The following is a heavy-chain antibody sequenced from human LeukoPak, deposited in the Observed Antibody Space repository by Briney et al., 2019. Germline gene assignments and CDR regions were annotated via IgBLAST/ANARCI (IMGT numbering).Heavy chain of an antibody. CDR1: GFTFDDYA. D-gene: IGHD6-13*01. CDR3: VKSDSSSWPLDY. J-gene: IGHJ4*02. Sequence: GRSLRLSCAASGFTFDDYAMHWVRQAPGRGLEWVSGISWNSGSIGYADSVKGRFTISRDNAKNSLYLQMNSLRAEDTALYYCVKSDSSSWPLDYWGQGTLVTVSS. CDR2: ISWNSGSI. V-gene: IGHV3-9*01.